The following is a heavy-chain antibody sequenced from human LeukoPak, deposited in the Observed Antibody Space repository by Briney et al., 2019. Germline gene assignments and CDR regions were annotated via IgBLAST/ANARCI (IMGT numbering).Heavy chain of an antibody. CDR2: ISGSGSTI. J-gene: IGHJ3*02. CDR3: ARDSPAMVSLDAFDI. V-gene: IGHV3-11*01. D-gene: IGHD5-18*01. CDR1: GFTFSDHY. Sequence: GGSLRLSCAASGFTFSDHYMSWIRQAPGKGLEGVSYISGSGSTIYYADSVKGRFTISRDNAKNSLYLQMNSLRAEDTAVYYCARDSPAMVSLDAFDIWGQGTMVTVSS.